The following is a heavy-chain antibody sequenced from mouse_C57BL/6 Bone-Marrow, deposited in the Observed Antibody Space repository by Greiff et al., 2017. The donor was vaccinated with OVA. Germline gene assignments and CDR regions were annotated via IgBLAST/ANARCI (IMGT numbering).Heavy chain of an antibody. V-gene: IGHV5-12*01. Sequence: EVMLVESGGGLVQPGGSLKLSCAASGFTFSDYYMYWVRQTPEKRLEWVAYISNGGGSTYYPDTVKGRFTISRDNAKNTLYLQMSRLKSEDTAMYDCARRGTAYWYFDVWGTGTTVTVSS. CDR1: GFTFSDYY. J-gene: IGHJ1*03. CDR2: ISNGGGST. CDR3: ARRGTAYWYFDV. D-gene: IGHD4-1*01.